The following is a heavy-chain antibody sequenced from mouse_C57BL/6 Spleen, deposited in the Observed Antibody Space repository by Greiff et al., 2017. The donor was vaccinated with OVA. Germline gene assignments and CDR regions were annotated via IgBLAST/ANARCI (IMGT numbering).Heavy chain of an antibody. V-gene: IGHV1-50*01. J-gene: IGHJ4*01. CDR1: GYTFTSYW. Sequence: QVQLQQSGAELVKPGASVKLSCKASGYTFTSYWMQWVKQRPGQGLEWIGEIDPSDSYTNYTQKFKGKATLTVDTSSSTAYMQLSSLTSEDSAVYYCARADYAMDYWGQGTSVTVSS. CDR3: ARADYAMDY. CDR2: IDPSDSYT.